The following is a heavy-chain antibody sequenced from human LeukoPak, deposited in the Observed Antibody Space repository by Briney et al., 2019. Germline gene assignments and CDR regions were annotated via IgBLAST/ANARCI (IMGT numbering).Heavy chain of an antibody. J-gene: IGHJ6*02. Sequence: MPSETLSLTCTVPGGSISSYYWSWIRQPPGKGLEWIGYIYYSGSTNYNPSLKSRVTISVDTSKNQFSLKLSSVTAADTAVYYCARHVGVFYYYGMDVWGQGTTVTVSS. V-gene: IGHV4-59*08. CDR3: ARHVGVFYYYGMDV. CDR2: IYYSGST. D-gene: IGHD3-3*01. CDR1: GGSISSYY.